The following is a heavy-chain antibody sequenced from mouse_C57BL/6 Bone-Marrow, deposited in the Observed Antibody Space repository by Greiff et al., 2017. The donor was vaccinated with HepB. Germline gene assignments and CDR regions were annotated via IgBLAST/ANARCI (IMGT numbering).Heavy chain of an antibody. CDR1: GYTFTDYY. Sequence: QVQLKESGAELVRPGASVKLSCKASGYTFTDYYINWVKQRPGQGLEWIARIYPGSGNTYYNEKFKGKATLTAEKSSSTAYMQLSSLTSEDSAVYFCATGHYYGSRDAMDYWGQGTSVTVSS. CDR2: IYPGSGNT. V-gene: IGHV1-76*01. D-gene: IGHD1-1*01. CDR3: ATGHYYGSRDAMDY. J-gene: IGHJ4*01.